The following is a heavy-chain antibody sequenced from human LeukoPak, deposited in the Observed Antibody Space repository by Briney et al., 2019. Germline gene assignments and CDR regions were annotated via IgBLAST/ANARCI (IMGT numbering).Heavy chain of an antibody. V-gene: IGHV4-34*01. D-gene: IGHD2-2*01. Sequence: SETLSLTCAVYGGSFSGYYWSWSRQPPGKGLEWIGEINHSGSTNYNPSLKSRVTISVDTSKNQFSLKLSSVPAADTAVSYCARERPILVPAASQTYYFDYWGQGTLVTVSS. CDR3: ARERPILVPAASQTYYFDY. J-gene: IGHJ4*02. CDR1: GGSFSGYY. CDR2: INHSGST.